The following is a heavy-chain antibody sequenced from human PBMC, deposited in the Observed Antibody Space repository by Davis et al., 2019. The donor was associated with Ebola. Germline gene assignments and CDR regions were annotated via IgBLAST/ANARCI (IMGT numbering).Heavy chain of an antibody. J-gene: IGHJ6*02. CDR3: ARDPRYSNYFVGMDV. V-gene: IGHV3-21*01. CDR1: GFAFNSYT. D-gene: IGHD4-11*01. CDR2: ISPTSAHI. Sequence: GGSLRLSCAASGFAFNSYTMNWVRQAPGKGLEWVSSISPTSAHIYSAVSLKCRFTISRNNSKNTLYLQMNSLRAEDTAVYYCARDPRYSNYFVGMDVWGQGTTVTVSS.